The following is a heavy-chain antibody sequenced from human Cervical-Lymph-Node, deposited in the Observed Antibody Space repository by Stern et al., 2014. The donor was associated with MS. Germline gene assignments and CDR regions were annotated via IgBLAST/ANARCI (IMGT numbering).Heavy chain of an antibody. V-gene: IGHV3-48*01. CDR1: GFTFSSYS. CDR3: ARRSSVGPTVGDH. D-gene: IGHD1-26*01. Sequence: EVQLEESGGGLVQPGGSLRLSCAASGFTFSSYSMNWVRQTPGKGLEWVSYISSTSGTKYYTDSVKGRFTISRDNAKNSLYLQMNSLRAEDTAVYYCARRSSVGPTVGDHWGQGTLVTVSS. J-gene: IGHJ4*02. CDR2: ISSTSGTK.